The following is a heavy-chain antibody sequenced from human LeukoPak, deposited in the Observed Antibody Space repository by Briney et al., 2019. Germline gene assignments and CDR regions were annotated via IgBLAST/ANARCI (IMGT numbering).Heavy chain of an antibody. D-gene: IGHD2-2*01. CDR1: GFNFGKAW. CDR2: IMTASEGGTI. Sequence: GGSLRLSCAGSGFNFGKAWMSWGRHVPGKGLEWVGRIMTASEGGTIDYGASVKGRFTIARDDSKAMLYLQMSGLQSDDTGIYYCTTGLGRTNDDYWGQGTLVTVSS. J-gene: IGHJ4*02. V-gene: IGHV3-15*01. CDR3: TTGLGRTNDDY.